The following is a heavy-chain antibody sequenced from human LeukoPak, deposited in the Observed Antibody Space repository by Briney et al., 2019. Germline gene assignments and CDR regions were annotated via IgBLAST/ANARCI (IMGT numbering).Heavy chain of an antibody. CDR1: GFTFSSYA. Sequence: GRSLRLSCAASGFTFSSYAMHWVRQAPGKGLEWVAVISYDGSNKYYADSVKGRFTISRDNSKNTLYLQMNSLRAEDTAVYYCARDPKRHYYDSSGYPFGRAFDIWGQGTMVIVSS. J-gene: IGHJ3*02. CDR3: ARDPKRHYYDSSGYPFGRAFDI. V-gene: IGHV3-30-3*01. D-gene: IGHD3-22*01. CDR2: ISYDGSNK.